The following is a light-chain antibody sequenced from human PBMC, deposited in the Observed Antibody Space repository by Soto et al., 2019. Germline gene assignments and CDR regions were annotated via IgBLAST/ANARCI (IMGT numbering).Light chain of an antibody. CDR3: QQYNYWPPT. J-gene: IGKJ1*01. Sequence: EIVMTHSPATLSVSPCERATLSSSASQSVSSNLAWYQQKPGQAPRLLIYGASTRATGIPARFSGSGSGTEFTLTISSLQSEDFAVYYCQQYNYWPPTFGQGTKVDIK. CDR1: QSVSSN. CDR2: GAS. V-gene: IGKV3-15*01.